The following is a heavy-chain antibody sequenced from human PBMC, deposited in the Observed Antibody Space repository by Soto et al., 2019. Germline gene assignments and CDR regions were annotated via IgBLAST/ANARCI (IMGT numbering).Heavy chain of an antibody. D-gene: IGHD6-6*01. CDR3: AKDRTFGPPLVRFDS. CDR2: ISGKGGST. V-gene: IGHV3-23*01. Sequence: EVQLLESGGGLVQPGGSLRLSCGASGFTFSVYAMTWVRQAPGKGLEWVLAISGKGGSTYYADSVKGRFTISRDNSKSTLHLQMNSLRVEDTAVYYCAKDRTFGPPLVRFDSWGQGTLVTVSS. CDR1: GFTFSVYA. J-gene: IGHJ4*02.